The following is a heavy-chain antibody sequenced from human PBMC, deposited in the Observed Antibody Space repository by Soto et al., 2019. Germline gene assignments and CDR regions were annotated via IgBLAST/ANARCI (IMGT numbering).Heavy chain of an antibody. J-gene: IGHJ4*02. D-gene: IGHD6-13*01. CDR1: GYSFTSYW. CDR2: IDPSDSYT. V-gene: IGHV5-10-1*01. CDR3: ARLQAAAGDNDRTFDY. Sequence: EVQLVQSGAEVKKPGESLRISCKGSGYSFTSYWISWLRQMPGKGLEWRGRIDPSDSYTNYSPSFQGHVTISTDKSISTAYLQWSSLKASDTAMYYCARLQAAAGDNDRTFDYWGQGTLVTVSS.